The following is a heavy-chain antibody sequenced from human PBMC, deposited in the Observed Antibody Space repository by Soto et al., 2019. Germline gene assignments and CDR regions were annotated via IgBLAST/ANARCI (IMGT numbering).Heavy chain of an antibody. Sequence: ASVKVSCKASGYTFTSYGISWVRQAPGQGLEWMGWISAYNGNKNYAQKLQGRVTMTTDISTSTAYMELRSLRSDDTAVYYCARDQVGARNFDIWGQGTMVTVSS. D-gene: IGHD1-26*01. V-gene: IGHV1-18*01. CDR2: ISAYNGNK. CDR1: GYTFTSYG. CDR3: ARDQVGARNFDI. J-gene: IGHJ3*02.